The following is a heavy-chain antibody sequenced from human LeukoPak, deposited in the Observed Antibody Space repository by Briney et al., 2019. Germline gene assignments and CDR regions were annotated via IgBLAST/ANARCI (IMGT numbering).Heavy chain of an antibody. CDR3: AKDPTHYSSSWFDY. CDR1: GFTFSSYG. D-gene: IGHD6-13*01. Sequence: GGSLRLSCAASGFTFSSYGMHWVRQAPGKGLGWVAFIRYDGSNKYYADSVKGRFTISRDNSKNTLYLQMNSLRAEDTAVYYCAKDPTHYSSSWFDYWGQGTLVTVSS. V-gene: IGHV3-30*02. CDR2: IRYDGSNK. J-gene: IGHJ5*01.